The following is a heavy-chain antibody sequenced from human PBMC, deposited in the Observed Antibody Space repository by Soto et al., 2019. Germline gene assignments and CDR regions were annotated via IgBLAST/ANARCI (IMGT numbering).Heavy chain of an antibody. CDR1: GFILSDCA. CDR2: ISSSSSVI. D-gene: IGHD7-27*01. Sequence: EVQLVESGGGLVQPGGPLRLSCATSGFILSDCAMNWVRQAPGKGREWVSYISSSSSVIDYADSVKGRFPVSRDNARNSLYLQMNSLRAEDTAVYYCARDLSWGSNWYYYMDVWGKGTTVTVSS. CDR3: ARDLSWGSNWYYYMDV. J-gene: IGHJ6*03. V-gene: IGHV3-48*01.